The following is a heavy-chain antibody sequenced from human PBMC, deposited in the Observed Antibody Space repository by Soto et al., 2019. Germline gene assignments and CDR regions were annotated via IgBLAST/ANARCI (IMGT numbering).Heavy chain of an antibody. CDR1: GGTVASSHW. CDR3: AREIVTAGGNNYFDP. J-gene: IGHJ5*02. Sequence: LSLTCGVSGGTVASSHWWSWVRQSPGGGLEWIGNVYHTGDTNLNPSLQSRVTISVDKSNNQFSLRLNSLTAADTAVYFCAREIVTAGGNNYFDPWGPGTLVTVSS. D-gene: IGHD2-21*02. CDR2: VYHTGDT. V-gene: IGHV4-4*01.